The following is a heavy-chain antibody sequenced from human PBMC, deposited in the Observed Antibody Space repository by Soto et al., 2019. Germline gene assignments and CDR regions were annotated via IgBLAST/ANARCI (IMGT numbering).Heavy chain of an antibody. D-gene: IGHD4-17*01. V-gene: IGHV5-51*01. CDR2: IHPGDSDT. Sequence: GESLKISCVGSGFSFSRYTVGWVRQAPGKGLEWMGVIHPGDSDTIYSPSFQGQVTISADKSISTAYLQWSSLKASDTAMYYCTLSYGDSYYYYYGMDVWGQGTTVTVSS. CDR1: GFSFSRYT. J-gene: IGHJ6*02. CDR3: TLSYGDSYYYYYGMDV.